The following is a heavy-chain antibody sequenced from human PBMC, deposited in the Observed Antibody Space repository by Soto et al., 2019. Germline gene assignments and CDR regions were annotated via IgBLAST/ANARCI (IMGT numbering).Heavy chain of an antibody. J-gene: IGHJ5*02. D-gene: IGHD1-26*01. CDR1: GYPFTAFF. CDR2: ISPNSGDT. V-gene: IGHV1-2*02. Sequence: ASVKVSCKASGYPFTAFFMHWVRQAPGQGLEWMGWISPNSGDTKYAQKFQGRLMITADESTSTAYMELSSLRSDDTAVYYCAREGFSGSYYPTWGQGTLVTVSS. CDR3: AREGFSGSYYPT.